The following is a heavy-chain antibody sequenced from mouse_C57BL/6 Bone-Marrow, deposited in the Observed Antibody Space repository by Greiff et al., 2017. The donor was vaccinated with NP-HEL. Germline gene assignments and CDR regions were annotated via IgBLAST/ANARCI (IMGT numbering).Heavy chain of an antibody. Sequence: VQLKESGAELVRPGASVKLSCTASGFNIKDYYMHCVKQRPEQGLEWIGRIDPEDGDTEYAPKFQGKATMTADTSSNTAYLQLSSLTSEDTAVYYCTTEYYGSSYYYAMDYGGQGTSVTVSS. CDR3: TTEYYGSSYYYAMDY. V-gene: IGHV14-1*01. CDR1: GFNIKDYY. CDR2: IDPEDGDT. J-gene: IGHJ4*01. D-gene: IGHD1-1*01.